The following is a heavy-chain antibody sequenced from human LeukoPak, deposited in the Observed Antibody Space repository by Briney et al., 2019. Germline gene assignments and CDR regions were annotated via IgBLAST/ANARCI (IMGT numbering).Heavy chain of an antibody. Sequence: PSETLSLTCTVSGGSISSSSYYWGWIRQPPGKGLEWIGSIYYSGSTYYNPSLKSRVTISVDTSKNQFSLKLSSVTAADTAVYYCARVYSSSPTFSYYYYYMDVWGKGTTVTVSS. CDR3: ARVYSSSPTFSYYYYYMDV. V-gene: IGHV4-39*07. J-gene: IGHJ6*03. CDR2: IYYSGST. CDR1: GGSISSSSYY. D-gene: IGHD6-6*01.